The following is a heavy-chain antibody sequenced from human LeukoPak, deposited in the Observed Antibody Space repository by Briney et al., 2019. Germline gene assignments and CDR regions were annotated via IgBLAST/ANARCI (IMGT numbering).Heavy chain of an antibody. CDR3: AKKAQDIVVSPATKSFDD. J-gene: IGHJ4*02. V-gene: IGHV3-69-1*01. D-gene: IGHD2-2*01. CDR1: GFTFSAYA. CDR2: IGSDDKT. Sequence: GGSLRLSCVASGFTFSAYAMTWVRQAPGKGLEWVSSIGSDDKTHYSKSVKGRFAISRDNAKNSLYMQMNSLRAEDTAVYYCAKKAQDIVVSPATKSFDDWGQGTLVTVSS.